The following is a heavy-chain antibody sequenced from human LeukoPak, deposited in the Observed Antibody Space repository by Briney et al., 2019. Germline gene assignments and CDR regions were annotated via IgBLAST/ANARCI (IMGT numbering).Heavy chain of an antibody. J-gene: IGHJ4*02. D-gene: IGHD3-3*01. CDR2: FDPEGGET. CDR1: GYTLTELS. Sequence: ASVKVSCKVSGYTLTELSMHWVRQAPGKGLEWMGGFDPEGGETIYAQKFQGRVTMTEDTSTDTAYMELSSLRSEDTAVYYCATLGEWSGSYFDYWGQGTLVTVSS. V-gene: IGHV1-24*01. CDR3: ATLGEWSGSYFDY.